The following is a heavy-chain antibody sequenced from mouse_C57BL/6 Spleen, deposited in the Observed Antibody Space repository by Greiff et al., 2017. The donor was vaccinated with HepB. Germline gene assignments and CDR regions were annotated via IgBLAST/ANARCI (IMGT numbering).Heavy chain of an antibody. CDR1: GYTFTSYW. CDR3: ARRDGPYYFDY. V-gene: IGHV1-50*01. D-gene: IGHD2-3*01. J-gene: IGHJ2*01. CDR2: IDPSDSYT. Sequence: QVQLQQPGAELVKPGASVKLSCKASGYTFTSYWMQWVKQRPGQGLEWIGEIDPSDSYTNYNQKFKGKATLTVDTSSSTAYMQLSSLTSEDSAVYYCARRDGPYYFDYWGQGTTRTVSS.